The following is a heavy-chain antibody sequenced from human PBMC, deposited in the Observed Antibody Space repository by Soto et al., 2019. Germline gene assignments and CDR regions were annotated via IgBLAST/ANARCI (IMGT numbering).Heavy chain of an antibody. V-gene: IGHV4-30-2*01. CDR3: ARGDGPGSSLGY. CDR1: GGSISSGGYS. Sequence: QLQLQESGSGLVKPSQTLSLTCAVSGGSISSGGYSWSWIRQPPGRGLQWIGYIYHTGETYYNPSLESRLTISVDRSKNQFSLKLSSVTAADTAVYYCARGDGPGSSLGYWGQGTLVTVSS. J-gene: IGHJ4*02. D-gene: IGHD3-10*01. CDR2: IYHTGET.